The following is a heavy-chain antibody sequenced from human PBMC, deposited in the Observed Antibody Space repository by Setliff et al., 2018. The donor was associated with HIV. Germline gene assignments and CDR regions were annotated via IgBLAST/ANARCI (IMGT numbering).Heavy chain of an antibody. CDR3: ARQREVYGTVYYYYMDV. Sequence: SETLSLTCSVSGGSISSRSYYWSWIRQPAGKGLEWIGHIHTSGDTDYSPSLNSRVTISIDTSKNQFSLKLSSVTAADTAVYYCARQREVYGTVYYYYMDVWGKGTTVTVSS. V-gene: IGHV4-61*09. J-gene: IGHJ6*03. D-gene: IGHD4-17*01. CDR1: GGSISSRSYY. CDR2: IHTSGDT.